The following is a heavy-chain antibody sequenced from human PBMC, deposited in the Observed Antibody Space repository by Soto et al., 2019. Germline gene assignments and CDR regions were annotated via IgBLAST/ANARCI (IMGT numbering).Heavy chain of an antibody. D-gene: IGHD3-10*01. Sequence: QVQLVESGGGVVQPGRSLRLSCAASGFTFSKYGMHWVRQAPGKGLEWVAVIWYDGTNKNYADSVKGRFTISRDNCKNTLYLQMTSMRDEDTAVYYCARRGVTVVRGVFHYYYGMDVWGQGPTVTVSS. V-gene: IGHV3-33*01. J-gene: IGHJ6*01. CDR3: ARRGVTVVRGVFHYYYGMDV. CDR1: GFTFSKYG. CDR2: IWYDGTNK.